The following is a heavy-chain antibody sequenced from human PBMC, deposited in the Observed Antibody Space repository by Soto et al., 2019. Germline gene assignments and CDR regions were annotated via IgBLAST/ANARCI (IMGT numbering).Heavy chain of an antibody. CDR1: GGSISSYY. CDR3: ARVGGVAAAGTDYYYYGMDV. J-gene: IGHJ6*02. CDR2: IYYSGST. Sequence: SETLSLTCTVSGGSISSYYWSWIRQPPGKGLEWIGYIYYSGSTNYNPSLKSRVTISVDTSKNQFSLKLSSVTAADTAVYYCARVGGVAAAGTDYYYYGMDVCGQGTTVTV. D-gene: IGHD6-13*01. V-gene: IGHV4-59*01.